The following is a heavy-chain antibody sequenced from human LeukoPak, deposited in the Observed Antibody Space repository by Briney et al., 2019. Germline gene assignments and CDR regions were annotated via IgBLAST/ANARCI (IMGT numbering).Heavy chain of an antibody. J-gene: IGHJ5*02. CDR1: GGSISSGSYY. Sequence: PSQTLSLTCTVSGGSISSGSYYWSWIRQPAGKGLEWIGRIYTSGSTNYNPSLKSRVTISVDTSKNQFSLKLSSVTAADTAVHYCAGMGFGKQLAPRKNWFDPWGQGTLVTVSS. CDR2: IYTSGST. D-gene: IGHD6-13*01. V-gene: IGHV4-61*02. CDR3: AGMGFGKQLAPRKNWFDP.